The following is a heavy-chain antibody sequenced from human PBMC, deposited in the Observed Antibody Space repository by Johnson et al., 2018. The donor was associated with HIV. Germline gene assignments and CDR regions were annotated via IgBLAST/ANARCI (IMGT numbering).Heavy chain of an antibody. Sequence: QVQLVESGGGVVRPGGSLRLSCAASGFTFSSYAMHWVRQAPGKGLEWVAVISYDGSYKYYADSVEGRFTVSRDNSENTLYLQMNSLRAEDTAVYYCAKDDSVFTMVRGVRSDAFDIWGQGTMVTVSS. V-gene: IGHV3-30*04. CDR1: GFTFSSYA. CDR3: AKDDSVFTMVRGVRSDAFDI. CDR2: ISYDGSYK. J-gene: IGHJ3*02. D-gene: IGHD3-10*01.